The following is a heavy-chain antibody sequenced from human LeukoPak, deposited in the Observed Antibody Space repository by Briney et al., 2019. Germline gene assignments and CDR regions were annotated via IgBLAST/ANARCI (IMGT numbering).Heavy chain of an antibody. CDR1: DGSFSGYY. Sequence: SETLSLTCAVYDGSFSGYYWSWIRQPPGKGLEWIGEINHSGSTNYNPSLKSRVTISVDTSKNQFSLKLSSVTAADTAVYYCARAPYYDFWSGYYSKYYYGMDVWGQGTTVTVSS. J-gene: IGHJ6*02. V-gene: IGHV4-34*01. D-gene: IGHD3-3*01. CDR3: ARAPYYDFWSGYYSKYYYGMDV. CDR2: INHSGST.